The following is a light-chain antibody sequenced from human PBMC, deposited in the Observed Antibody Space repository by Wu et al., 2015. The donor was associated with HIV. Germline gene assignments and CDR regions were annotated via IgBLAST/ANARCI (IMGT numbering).Light chain of an antibody. CDR1: QSVSSSY. CDR3: QQRSNWPWT. CDR2: GAS. J-gene: IGKJ1*01. Sequence: IVLTQSPGTLSLSPGERATLSCRPSQSVSSSYLAWYQQRPGQAPRLLIYGASTRATGIPARFSGSGSGTEFTLTISSLQSEDSAVYYCQQRSNWPWTFGQGTKVEFK. V-gene: IGKV3D-20*02.